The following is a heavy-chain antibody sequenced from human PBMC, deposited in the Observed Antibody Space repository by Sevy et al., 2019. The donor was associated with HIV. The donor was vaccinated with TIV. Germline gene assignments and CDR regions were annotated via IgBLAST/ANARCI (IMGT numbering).Heavy chain of an antibody. V-gene: IGHV3-23*01. CDR2: LSFGCGKI. CDR1: GFAFYEYS. D-gene: IGHD2-8*01. Sequence: GGSLRLSCAASGFAFYEYSMSWIRQARGKGMEWVATLSFGCGKINYADTVKGRFTISRDNSKNTFYLQMDNLRVEDTGLYYCGREGCSRPHDYWGQRTRVTVSS. CDR3: GREGCSRPHDY. J-gene: IGHJ4*02.